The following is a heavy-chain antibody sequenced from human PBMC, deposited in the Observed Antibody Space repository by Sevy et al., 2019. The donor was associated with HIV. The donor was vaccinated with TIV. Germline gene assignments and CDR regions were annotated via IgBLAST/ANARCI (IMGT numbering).Heavy chain of an antibody. Sequence: GGSLRLSCAASGFTFSSYAMSWVRQAPGKGLEWVAAISGSGGSTYYADSVKGRFTISRDNSKNTLYLQMNSLRAEDRAVYDCAKGTHYGDYDYWGQGTLVTVSS. CDR1: GFTFSSYA. CDR3: AKGTHYGDYDY. D-gene: IGHD4-17*01. J-gene: IGHJ4*02. V-gene: IGHV3-23*01. CDR2: ISGSGGST.